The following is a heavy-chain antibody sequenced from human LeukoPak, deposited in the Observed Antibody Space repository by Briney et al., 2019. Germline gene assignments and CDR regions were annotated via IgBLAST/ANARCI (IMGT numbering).Heavy chain of an antibody. CDR3: ARDSNSWATSGYFDY. D-gene: IGHD5-12*01. J-gene: IGHJ4*02. Sequence: ASVKVSCKASGYTFTSYGISCVRQAPGQGLEWMGWISVYNGNTNYAQKLQGRVTMTTDTSTNTAYMELRSLRSDDTAVYYCARDSNSWATSGYFDYWGQGTLVTVSS. CDR1: GYTFTSYG. V-gene: IGHV1-18*01. CDR2: ISVYNGNT.